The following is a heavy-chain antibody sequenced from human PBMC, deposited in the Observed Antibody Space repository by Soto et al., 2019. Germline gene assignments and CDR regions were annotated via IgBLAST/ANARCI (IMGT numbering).Heavy chain of an antibody. CDR2: TYYRSNLFL. V-gene: IGHV6-1*01. D-gene: IGHD2-2*01. J-gene: IGHJ6*02. CDR3: ASVNCSAATCLDGLDV. Sequence: PSQTLSLTFAISGYSVSSSGAAWNWISQSPSRGLEWLGRTYYRSNLFLDYAAFVEIRMTINVDTSRNQFSLHLNSVSPDDTAVYYCASVNCSAATCLDGLDVWGHGTTVTVSS. CDR1: GYSVSSSGAA.